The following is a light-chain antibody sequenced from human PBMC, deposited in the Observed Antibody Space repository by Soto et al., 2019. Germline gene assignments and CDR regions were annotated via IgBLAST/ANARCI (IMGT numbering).Light chain of an antibody. V-gene: IGKV3-15*01. CDR3: QSYNDWPFA. Sequence: DIVLTQSPATLSVSPGDRVTLSCRASESLFGFLAWYQQKPGQAPRLLMYGASTRATGIPARFSGGGSATAFTLTISSLQSEDSAFYFCQSYNDWPFASGLGTRLEI. J-gene: IGKJ2*01. CDR2: GAS. CDR1: ESLFGF.